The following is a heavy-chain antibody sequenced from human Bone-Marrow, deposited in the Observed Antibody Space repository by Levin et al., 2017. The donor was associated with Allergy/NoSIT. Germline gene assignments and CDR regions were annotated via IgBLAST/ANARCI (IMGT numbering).Heavy chain of an antibody. Sequence: GGSLRLSCKASGYIFTSFGISWVRQAPGQGLEWMGWSSAYNGNTNYGQKFQGRVTMTTDTSTSTAYMELRSLRSDDTAVYFCTRDLGEDTTMIFFDFWGQGTLVTVSS. D-gene: IGHD5-18*01. CDR3: TRDLGEDTTMIFFDF. CDR2: SSAYNGNT. V-gene: IGHV1-18*01. J-gene: IGHJ4*02. CDR1: GYIFTSFG.